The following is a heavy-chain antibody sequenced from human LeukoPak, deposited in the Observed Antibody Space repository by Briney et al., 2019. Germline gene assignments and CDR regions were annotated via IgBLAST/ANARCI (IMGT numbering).Heavy chain of an antibody. J-gene: IGHJ4*02. CDR3: ARAYYDFWSGYPYYFDY. Sequence: GRSLRPSCAASGFTLRTYAMPWVRRAPGKGLGWVAVISYDGSNKYYADSVKGRFTISRDNSKNTLYLQMNSLRAEDTAVYYCARAYYDFWSGYPYYFDYWGQGTLVTVSS. CDR1: GFTLRTYA. D-gene: IGHD3-3*01. V-gene: IGHV3-30-3*01. CDR2: ISYDGSNK.